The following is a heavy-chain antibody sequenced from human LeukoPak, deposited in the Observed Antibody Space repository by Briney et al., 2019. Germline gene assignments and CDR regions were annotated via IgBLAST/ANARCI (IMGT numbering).Heavy chain of an antibody. D-gene: IGHD3-10*01. J-gene: IGHJ5*02. CDR3: ARGDYYGSPKVVAA. CDR1: GYTFTGYY. V-gene: IGHV1-2*02. CDR2: INPNSGDT. Sequence: GASVKVSCNASGYTFTGYYMHWVRQAPGQGLEWMGWINPNSGDTNYAQKFQDRVTMTRDTSISTAYIELNFLRSDDTAVFYCARGDYYGSPKVVAAWGQGTLVTVSS.